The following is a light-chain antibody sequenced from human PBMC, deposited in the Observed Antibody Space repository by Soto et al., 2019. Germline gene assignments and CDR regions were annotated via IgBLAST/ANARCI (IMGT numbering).Light chain of an antibody. Sequence: EIVMPQSPSTLSVSPGERATLSCRASQSVNNNLAWYQQKPGQAPRLLIYGASARATGIPATFSGSGSGTDFTLTISTLQSEDFAVYYCQHYNNWPLTFGGGTKVEIK. CDR2: GAS. V-gene: IGKV3-15*01. CDR3: QHYNNWPLT. CDR1: QSVNNN. J-gene: IGKJ4*01.